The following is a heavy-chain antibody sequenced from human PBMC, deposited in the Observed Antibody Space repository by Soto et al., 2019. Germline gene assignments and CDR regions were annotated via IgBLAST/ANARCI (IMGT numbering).Heavy chain of an antibody. CDR2: IWYDGSNK. D-gene: IGHD4-4*01. CDR3: ASWRLQGFVP. CDR1: GFTFSSYG. J-gene: IGHJ5*02. Sequence: QVQLVESGGGVVQPGRSLRLSCAASGFTFSSYGMHWVRQAPGKGLEWVAVIWYDGSNKYYADSVKGRFTISRDNSKNTLYLQMNSLRAEDTAVYYFASWRLQGFVPWGQGTLVTVSS. V-gene: IGHV3-33*01.